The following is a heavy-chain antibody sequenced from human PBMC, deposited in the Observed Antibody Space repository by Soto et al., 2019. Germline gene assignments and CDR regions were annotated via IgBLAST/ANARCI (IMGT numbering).Heavy chain of an antibody. CDR2: IYGSGGIT. Sequence: GGSLRLSCPASRVTFGTTDMSWVRQAPGEGLEWVSAIYGSGGITYYADSVKGRFTVSRDNCRNTAYLQMNSLRGDDTAMYYCVKNSGTFNTWRQEALDTVCS. D-gene: IGHD3-10*01. CDR1: RVTFGTTD. J-gene: IGHJ5*02. V-gene: IGHV3-23*01. CDR3: VKNSGTFNT.